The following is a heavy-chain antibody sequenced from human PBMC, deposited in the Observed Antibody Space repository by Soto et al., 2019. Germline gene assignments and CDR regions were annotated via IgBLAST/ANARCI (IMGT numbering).Heavy chain of an antibody. CDR3: AKPPVITASYYYYDMDV. CDR2: ISGSGIST. D-gene: IGHD4-4*01. Sequence: GGSLRLSCAASGFTFSTYPMSWVRQAPGKGLEWVSGISGSGISTYYTDSVKGRFTISRDNSKNTVFLQMNSLRDEDTAVYYCAKPPVITASYYYYDMDVWGQGTTVTVSS. CDR1: GFTFSTYP. J-gene: IGHJ6*02. V-gene: IGHV3-23*01.